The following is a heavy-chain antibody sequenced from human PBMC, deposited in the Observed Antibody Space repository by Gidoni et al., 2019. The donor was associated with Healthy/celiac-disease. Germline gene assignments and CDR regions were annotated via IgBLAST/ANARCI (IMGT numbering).Heavy chain of an antibody. CDR2: ISSSSSYI. J-gene: IGHJ6*02. Sequence: EVQLVESGGGLVKPGGSLRLSCAASGFTFSSYSMNWVRQAPGKGLEWVSSISSSSSYIYYADSVKGRFTISRDNAKNSLYLQMNSLRAEDTAVYYCARDREYSSTWEGIFYYYGMDVWGQGTTVTVSS. CDR3: ARDREYSSTWEGIFYYYGMDV. V-gene: IGHV3-21*01. D-gene: IGHD6-13*01. CDR1: GFTFSSYS.